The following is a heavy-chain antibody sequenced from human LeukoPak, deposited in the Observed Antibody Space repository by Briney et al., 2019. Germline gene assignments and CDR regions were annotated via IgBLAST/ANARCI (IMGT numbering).Heavy chain of an antibody. CDR2: MKSNNGHT. CDR1: GYTFTSFD. CDR3: ARGPPNWGMVGY. D-gene: IGHD7-27*01. Sequence: ASVTVPCKASGYTFTSFDFNWVRQATGQGLEWMGWMKSNNGHTGYAQKFQGRVTMTRDTSISTAYMELSSLTFEDTAVYYCARGPPNWGMVGYWGQGTLVTVSS. V-gene: IGHV1-8*01. J-gene: IGHJ4*02.